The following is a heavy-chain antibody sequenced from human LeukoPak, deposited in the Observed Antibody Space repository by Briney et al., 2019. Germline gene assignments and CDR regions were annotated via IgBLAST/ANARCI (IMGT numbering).Heavy chain of an antibody. J-gene: IGHJ4*02. CDR2: IWSDGSNK. V-gene: IGHV3-33*01. CDR1: GFTFSYYA. D-gene: IGHD3-10*01. CDR3: ARELFSSGSCPDG. Sequence: GGSLKLSCSASGFTFSYYAIHWVRQAPGKGLEWVALIWSDGSNKYYADSVKGRITISRDNSKNTVYLQMNSLRAEDTAVYYCARELFSSGSCPDGWGQGTLVTVSS.